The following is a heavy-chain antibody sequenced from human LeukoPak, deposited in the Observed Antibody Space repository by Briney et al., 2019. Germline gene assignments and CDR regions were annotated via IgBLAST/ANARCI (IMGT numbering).Heavy chain of an antibody. CDR2: ISYDGSNE. Sequence: GGSLRLSCAASGFTFSSYVMHWVRQAPGKGLEWVAIISYDGSNEYYADSVKGRFTISRDNSKNTLYLQMNSLRAEDTALYYCAKRAGSSQYHFDYWGQGTLVTVSS. CDR3: AKRAGSSQYHFDY. D-gene: IGHD1-26*01. CDR1: GFTFSSYV. V-gene: IGHV3-30*04. J-gene: IGHJ4*02.